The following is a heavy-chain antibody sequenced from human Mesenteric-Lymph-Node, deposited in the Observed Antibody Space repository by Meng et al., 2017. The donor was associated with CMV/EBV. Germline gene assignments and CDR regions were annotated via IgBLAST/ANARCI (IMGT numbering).Heavy chain of an antibody. J-gene: IGHJ4*02. CDR2: IYYHGST. V-gene: IGHV4-59*08. D-gene: IGHD6-13*01. Sequence: SGGSISSYYWSWIRQPPGKGLGWIGYIYYHGSTHHHPSLKSRVSTSVDTSKSQFSLRLSSVTAADTAVYYCARIPEMASAGTHFDYWGQGILVTVSS. CDR1: GGSISSYY. CDR3: ARIPEMASAGTHFDY.